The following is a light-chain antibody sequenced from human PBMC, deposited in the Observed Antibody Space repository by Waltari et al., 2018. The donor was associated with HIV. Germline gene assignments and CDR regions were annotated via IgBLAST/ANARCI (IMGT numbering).Light chain of an antibody. CDR1: SSNNARTN. CDR3: GTWDNSLRIWV. CDR2: DKN. Sequence: QSVLTPPPSVSAAPGTTGTISCSGSSSNNARTNVCGYQQLPGTAPKLLISDKNKRPLGIPDRFSGAKSGTSATLGIPGLQTGDEADYYCGTWDNSLRIWVFGGGTKLTVL. J-gene: IGLJ3*02. V-gene: IGLV1-51*01.